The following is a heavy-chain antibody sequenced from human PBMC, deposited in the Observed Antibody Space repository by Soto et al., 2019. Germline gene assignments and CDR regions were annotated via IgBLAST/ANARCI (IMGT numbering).Heavy chain of an antibody. CDR1: GGTFSSYA. D-gene: IGHD3-22*01. Sequence: QVQLVQSGAEVKKPGSSVKVSCKASGGTFSSYAISWVRQAPGQGLEWMGGIIPIFGTADYAQKFQGRVTNTGDESTSTGNMELSSLRSEDTAVYYCASHYDSSGYYYRGLDYWGQGTLVTVSS. V-gene: IGHV1-69*12. J-gene: IGHJ4*02. CDR2: IIPIFGTA. CDR3: ASHYDSSGYYYRGLDY.